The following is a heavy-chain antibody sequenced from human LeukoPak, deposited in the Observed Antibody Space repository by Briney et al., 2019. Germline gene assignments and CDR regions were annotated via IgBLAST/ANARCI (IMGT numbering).Heavy chain of an antibody. Sequence: GSLSLSFSASGFTFINYAMHWVRPAPGKGLEWMAIISYDGSNKDCADSVKGRFTISRDNSKNTLYLQVNGLRTEDTAVYYCARRMGATPVGNAFDIWGQGTMVTVSS. J-gene: IGHJ3*02. CDR1: GFTFINYA. CDR2: ISYDGSNK. D-gene: IGHD1-26*01. V-gene: IGHV3-30-3*01. CDR3: ARRMGATPVGNAFDI.